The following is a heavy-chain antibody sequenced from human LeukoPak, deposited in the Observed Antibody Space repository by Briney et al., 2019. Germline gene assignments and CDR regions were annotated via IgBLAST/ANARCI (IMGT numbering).Heavy chain of an antibody. CDR3: ARCGMAGSGYIFDHWFGP. CDR1: GGSISSYY. V-gene: IGHV4-4*09. CDR2: IYTSGST. J-gene: IGHJ5*02. Sequence: SETLSLTCTVSGGSISSYYWSWIRQPPGKGLEWIGYIYTSGSTNSNPSLKSRVTISVDTSKNQFSLKLSPVTAADTAVYYCARCGMAGSGYIFDHWFGPWGQGTLVTVSS. D-gene: IGHD3-22*01.